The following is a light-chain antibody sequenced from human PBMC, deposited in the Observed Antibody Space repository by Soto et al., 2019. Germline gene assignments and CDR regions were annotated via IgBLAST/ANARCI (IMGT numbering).Light chain of an antibody. CDR1: QDVDSNF. CDR3: HQYYSSIT. Sequence: EIVLTQSPGTLSLSPGERATLSCRASQDVDSNFLAWYQQRPGQAPRLLIYGSSRRATGIPDRFSGSGSGTAFTLTISRVWPEDIAVYFCHQYYSSITFGGGTKVEV. V-gene: IGKV3-20*01. CDR2: GSS. J-gene: IGKJ4*01.